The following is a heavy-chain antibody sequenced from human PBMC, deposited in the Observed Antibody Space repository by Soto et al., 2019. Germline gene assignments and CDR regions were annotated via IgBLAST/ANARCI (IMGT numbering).Heavy chain of an antibody. CDR3: ARGLLCSGWDCPWDAFDI. V-gene: IGHV3-7*01. CDR1: GFTFSDYW. J-gene: IGHJ3*02. CDR2: IKQDGNEK. Sequence: EVQRVESGGGLVQPGGSLRLSCAVSGFTFSDYWMSWVRQAPGKGLEWVANIKQDGNEKYYVDSVKGRFTISRDNAKNSLYLQMSSLSAEDTALSYSARGLLCSGWDCPWDAFDIWGQGTMVTVSS. D-gene: IGHD6-19*01.